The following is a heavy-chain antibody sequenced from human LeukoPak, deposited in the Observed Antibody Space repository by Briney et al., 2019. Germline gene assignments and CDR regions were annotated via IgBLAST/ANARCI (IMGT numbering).Heavy chain of an antibody. J-gene: IGHJ3*02. CDR2: IYSGGST. CDR3: ARGYAFDI. Sequence: GGSLRLSRAASGFTFSSYSMNWVRQAPGKGLEWVSVIYSGGSTYYADSVKGRSTISRDNSKNTLYLQMNSLRAEDTAVYYCARGYAFDIWGQGTMVTVSS. CDR1: GFTFSSYS. V-gene: IGHV3-66*01.